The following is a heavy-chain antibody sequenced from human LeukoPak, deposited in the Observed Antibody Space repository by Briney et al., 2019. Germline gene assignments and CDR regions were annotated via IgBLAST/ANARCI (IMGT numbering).Heavy chain of an antibody. J-gene: IGHJ4*02. CDR2: IYYSGST. CDR1: GGSMSSSSFY. Sequence: PSETLSLTCTASGGSMSSSSFYWDWIRQPPGKGLEWIGSIYYSGSTYYNPSLKSRFTISVDSSKNQFSLRLSSVTAADTTVYYCARHSSYYYESSGYKNWGQGTLVTVSS. CDR3: ARHSSYYYESSGYKN. V-gene: IGHV4-39*01. D-gene: IGHD3-22*01.